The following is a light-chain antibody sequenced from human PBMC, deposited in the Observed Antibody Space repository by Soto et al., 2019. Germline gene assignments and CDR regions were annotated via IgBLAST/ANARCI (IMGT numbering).Light chain of an antibody. V-gene: IGKV3-20*01. CDR3: QQSDRCPYT. Sequence: DIVLTQSPGTLSLSAGERATLSCRASHSVSSNYLAWYQQKPGQAPRLLIYGASSRATGIPDRFSGSGSGTDFTLTITGLEPEESAVYYCQQSDRCPYTFGQGTKLEIK. CDR1: HSVSSNY. J-gene: IGKJ2*01. CDR2: GAS.